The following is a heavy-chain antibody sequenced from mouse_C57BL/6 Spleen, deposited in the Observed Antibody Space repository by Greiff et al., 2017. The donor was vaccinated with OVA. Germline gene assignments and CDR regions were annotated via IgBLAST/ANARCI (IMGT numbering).Heavy chain of an antibody. J-gene: IGHJ2*01. V-gene: IGHV1-64*01. CDR2: IHPNSGST. CDR3: ARKGDGGFDY. CDR1: GYTFTSYW. Sequence: QVQLQQSGAELVKPGASVKLSCKASGYTFTSYWMHWVKQRPGQGLEWIGMIHPNSGSTNYNEKFKSKATLTVDKSSSTAYMQLSSLTSEDSAAYYCARKGDGGFDYWGQGTTLTVSS. D-gene: IGHD3-3*01.